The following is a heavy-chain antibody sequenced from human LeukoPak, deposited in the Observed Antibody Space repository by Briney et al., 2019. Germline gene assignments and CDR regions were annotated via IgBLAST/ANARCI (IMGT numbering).Heavy chain of an antibody. Sequence: GESLKISCKTSGYDFTKYWIGWVRQMPGKGLEWMGIIYPGDSDTRYSPSFQGQVTISADKSISTAYLQWSSLKASDTAMYYCARQDTAMAPYYYYYMDVWGKGTTVTVSS. D-gene: IGHD5-18*01. CDR2: IYPGDSDT. CDR3: ARQDTAMAPYYYYYMDV. J-gene: IGHJ6*03. CDR1: GYDFTKYW. V-gene: IGHV5-51*01.